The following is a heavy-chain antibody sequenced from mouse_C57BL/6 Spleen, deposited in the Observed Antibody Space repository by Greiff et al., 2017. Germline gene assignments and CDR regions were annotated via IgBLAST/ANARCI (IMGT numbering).Heavy chain of an antibody. CDR2: IYPGDGDT. CDR3: ARLLVEGYFDY. J-gene: IGHJ2*01. V-gene: IGHV1-80*01. CDR1: GYAFSSYW. D-gene: IGHD1-1*02. Sequence: VHLVESGAELVKPGASVKISCKASGYAFSSYWMNWVKQRPGKGLEWIGQIYPGDGDTNYNGKFKGKATQTADKSSSTAYMQLSSLTSEDSAVYFCARLLVEGYFDYWGQGTTLTVSS.